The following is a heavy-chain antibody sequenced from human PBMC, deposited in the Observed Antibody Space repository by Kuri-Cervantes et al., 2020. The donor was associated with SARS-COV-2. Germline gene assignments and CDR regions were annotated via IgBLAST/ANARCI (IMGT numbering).Heavy chain of an antibody. CDR2: INHSGST. V-gene: IGHV4-34*01. D-gene: IGHD2-2*01. CDR1: GGPFSGYY. J-gene: IGHJ6*03. Sequence: GSLRLSCAVYGGPFSGYYGSWVRQLPGKGLEWIGEINHSGSTNYNPSLKSRVTISVDTSKNQFSLKLTSVTAADTAVYYCASGRREIVEGPTGMGMDVWGKGTTVTVSS. CDR3: ASGRREIVEGPTGMGMDV.